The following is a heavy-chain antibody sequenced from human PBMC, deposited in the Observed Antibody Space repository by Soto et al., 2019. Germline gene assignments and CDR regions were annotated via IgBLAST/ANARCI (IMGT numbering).Heavy chain of an antibody. Sequence: QVQLVQSGAEVKKPGASVKVSCKASGYTFANFAIHWVRQAPGQRLEWMGWINPGNGDTKYSQNFQGRVTITRDTSASTAYMELSSLISDDTAVYYCARGQNRGGSYRFYYYYGMDVWGQGTTVTVSS. V-gene: IGHV1-3*01. CDR2: INPGNGDT. J-gene: IGHJ6*02. CDR1: GYTFANFA. CDR3: ARGQNRGGSYRFYYYYGMDV. D-gene: IGHD1-26*01.